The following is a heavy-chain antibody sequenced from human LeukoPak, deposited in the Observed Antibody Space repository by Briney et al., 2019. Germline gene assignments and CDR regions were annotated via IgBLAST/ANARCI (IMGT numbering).Heavy chain of an antibody. CDR3: ARGESYYGSHYFDY. V-gene: IGHV3-53*01. D-gene: IGHD3-10*01. Sequence: GGSLRLSCAASEFPFSSYEMNWVRQAPGKGLEWVSVIYSGGSTYYADSVKGRFTISRDNSKDTLYLQMNSLRAEDTAVYYCARGESYYGSHYFDYWGQGTLVTVSS. J-gene: IGHJ4*02. CDR1: EFPFSSYE. CDR2: IYSGGST.